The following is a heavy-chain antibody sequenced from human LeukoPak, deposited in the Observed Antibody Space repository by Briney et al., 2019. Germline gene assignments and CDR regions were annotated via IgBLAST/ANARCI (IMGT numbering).Heavy chain of an antibody. D-gene: IGHD2-2*01. V-gene: IGHV4-59*01. CDR1: GGSISGYY. CDR2: IYDTGYS. CDR3: ARETSLVGYAGGLGFNY. J-gene: IGHJ4*02. Sequence: SETLSLTCTVSGGSISGYYWSWIRQPPGKGLEWIGHIYDTGYSNYNPSLKTRVIISVDTSKNQFSLRLTSVTAADSATYYCARETSLVGYAGGLGFNYWGRGTLVPVSS.